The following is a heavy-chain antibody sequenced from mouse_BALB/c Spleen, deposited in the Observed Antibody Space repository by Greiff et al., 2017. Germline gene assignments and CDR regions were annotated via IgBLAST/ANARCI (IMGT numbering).Heavy chain of an antibody. CDR3: ARKGPITTVVGDY. CDR1: GYTFTSYT. V-gene: IGHV1-4*01. D-gene: IGHD1-1*01. J-gene: IGHJ2*01. Sequence: QVQLKESGAELARPGASVKMSCKASGYTFTSYTMHWVKQRPGQGLEWIGYINPSSGYTNYNQKFKDKATLTADKSSSTAYMQLSSLTSEDSAVYYCARKGPITTVVGDYWGQGTTLTVSS. CDR2: INPSSGYT.